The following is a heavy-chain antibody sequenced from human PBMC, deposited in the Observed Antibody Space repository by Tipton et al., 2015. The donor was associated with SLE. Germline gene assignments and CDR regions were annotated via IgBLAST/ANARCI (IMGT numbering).Heavy chain of an antibody. J-gene: IGHJ5*02. V-gene: IGHV4-59*07. D-gene: IGHD6-13*01. CDR1: GGSISSYY. CDR3: ARCPLVPNWFDP. CDR2: IYYSGST. Sequence: TLSLTCTVSGGSISSYYWSWIRQPPGKGLEWIGSIYYSGSTYYNPSLKSRVTISVDTSKNQFSLKLSSVTAADTAVYYCARCPLVPNWFDPWGQGTLVTVSS.